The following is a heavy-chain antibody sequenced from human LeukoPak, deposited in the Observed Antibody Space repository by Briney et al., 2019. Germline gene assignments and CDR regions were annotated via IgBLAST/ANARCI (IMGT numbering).Heavy chain of an antibody. Sequence: SETLSLTCAVYGGSFSGYYWSWIRQPPGKGLEWIGEINHSGSTNYNPSLKSRVTISVDTSKNQSSLKLSSVTAADTAVYYCARGRGTMARGVMGFKSFPFGYWGQGTLVTVSS. CDR3: ARGRGTMARGVMGFKSFPFGY. D-gene: IGHD3-10*01. V-gene: IGHV4-34*01. CDR1: GGSFSGYY. CDR2: INHSGST. J-gene: IGHJ4*02.